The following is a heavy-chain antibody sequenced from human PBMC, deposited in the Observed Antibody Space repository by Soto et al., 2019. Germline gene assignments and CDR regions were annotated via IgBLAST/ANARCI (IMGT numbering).Heavy chain of an antibody. CDR1: GFTFSDFY. V-gene: IGHV3-11*01. Sequence: QVQLVESGGGLVKPGGSLRLSCAASGFTFSDFYMSWIRQAPGKGLEWISYISSSGTTTYYTDSVKGRFTISRDNAKNSLYLQMNTLRDEDTAVYYCARIWAGGGYALIYWCQGTLVTVSS. D-gene: IGHD2-8*01. CDR2: ISSSGTTT. CDR3: ARIWAGGGYALIY. J-gene: IGHJ4*02.